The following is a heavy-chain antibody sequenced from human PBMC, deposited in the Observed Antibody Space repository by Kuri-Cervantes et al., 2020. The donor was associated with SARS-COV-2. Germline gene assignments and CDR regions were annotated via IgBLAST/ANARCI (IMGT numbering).Heavy chain of an antibody. CDR1: GFTFSSYA. V-gene: IGHV3-23*03. Sequence: GGSLRLSCAASGFTFSSYAMSWVRQAPGKGLEWVSVIYSGGSSTYYADSVKGRFTISRDNSKNTLYLQMNSLRAEDTAVYYCAKVAKYYDFWSGPSAAYYFDYRGQGTLVTVSS. D-gene: IGHD3-3*01. J-gene: IGHJ4*02. CDR3: AKVAKYYDFWSGPSAAYYFDY. CDR2: IYSGGSST.